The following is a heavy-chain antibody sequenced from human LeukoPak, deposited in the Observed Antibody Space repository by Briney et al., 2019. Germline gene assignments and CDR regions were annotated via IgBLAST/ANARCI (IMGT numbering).Heavy chain of an antibody. D-gene: IGHD2-15*01. CDR2: IYSGGST. J-gene: IGHJ4*02. CDR3: ARDRFDSYCSGGSCHYFDY. Sequence: GGSLRLSCAASGFTVSSNYMSWVRQAPGKGLEWVSVIYSGGSTYYADSVKGRFTISRDNSKNTLYLQMNSLRAEDTAVYYCARDRFDSYCSGGSCHYFDYWGQGTLVTVSS. V-gene: IGHV3-66*01. CDR1: GFTVSSNY.